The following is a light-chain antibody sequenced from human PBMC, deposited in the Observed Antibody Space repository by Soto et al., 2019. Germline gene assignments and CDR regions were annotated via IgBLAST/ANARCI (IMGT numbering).Light chain of an antibody. Sequence: EIVLTQSPGTLSLSPGERATLSCRASQSVGSSYLAWYQQKPGQAPRLLIYGASSRATGIPDRFSGSGSGTDFTLTISRLEPEDFAVYYCQQYGSSPRTLGQGTKVDIK. J-gene: IGKJ1*01. V-gene: IGKV3-20*01. CDR3: QQYGSSPRT. CDR1: QSVGSSY. CDR2: GAS.